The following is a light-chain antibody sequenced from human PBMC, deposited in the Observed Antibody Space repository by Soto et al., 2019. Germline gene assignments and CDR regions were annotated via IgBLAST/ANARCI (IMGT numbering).Light chain of an antibody. CDR3: SSYTSSSTVV. J-gene: IGLJ2*01. CDR1: SSDVGGYNY. V-gene: IGLV2-14*01. CDR2: DVS. Sequence: QSVLTQPASVSGSPGQSITISCTGTSSDVGGYNYVSWYQQHPGKAPKLMIYDVSNRPSGVSTRFSDSKSGNTASLTISGLQAEDESDYYCSSYTSSSTVVFGGGTKVTVL.